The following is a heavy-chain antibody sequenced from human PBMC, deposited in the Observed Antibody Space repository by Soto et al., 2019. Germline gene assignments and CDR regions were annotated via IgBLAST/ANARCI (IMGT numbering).Heavy chain of an antibody. CDR2: IYYSGNT. D-gene: IGHD1-20*01. CDR1: GGSLSSYY. V-gene: IGHV4-59*08. J-gene: IGHJ4*02. Sequence: SETLSLTCTVSGGSLSSYYWSWIRQPPGKGLEWIGYIYYSGNTNYNPSLKSRVTISVDASKNQFSLKLSSVTAADTAVYYCARSGYNWNDIRFDSWAQGTLVTVSS. CDR3: ARSGYNWNDIRFDS.